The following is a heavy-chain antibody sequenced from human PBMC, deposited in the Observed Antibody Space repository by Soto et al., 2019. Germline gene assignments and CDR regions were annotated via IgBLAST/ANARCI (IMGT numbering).Heavy chain of an antibody. J-gene: IGHJ6*03. CDR2: IKSDGSST. CDR1: GFTFSSYW. CDR3: ARGGLRAYYMDV. Sequence: GGSLRLSCAASGFTFSSYWMHWVRQAPGKGLVWVSRIKSDGSSTNYADSVKGRFTISRDNAKNTLYLQMNSLGAEDTAVYYCARGGLRAYYMDVWGKGTTVTVSS. D-gene: IGHD3-16*01. V-gene: IGHV3-74*01.